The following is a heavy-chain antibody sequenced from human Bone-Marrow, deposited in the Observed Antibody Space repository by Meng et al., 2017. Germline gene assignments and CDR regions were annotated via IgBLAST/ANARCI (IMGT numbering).Heavy chain of an antibody. Sequence: QVQLVESGGGVVQPGRSLSLSFAASGFTFSSYGMHWVRQAPGKGLEWVAIISYDGSLKYYADSVKGRFTISRDNSKNTLYLQMNSLRAEDTAVYYCAKDKWRGSYSEYWGRGTLVTVSS. CDR1: GFTFSSYG. J-gene: IGHJ4*02. CDR2: ISYDGSLK. V-gene: IGHV3-30*18. D-gene: IGHD3-16*01. CDR3: AKDKWRGSYSEY.